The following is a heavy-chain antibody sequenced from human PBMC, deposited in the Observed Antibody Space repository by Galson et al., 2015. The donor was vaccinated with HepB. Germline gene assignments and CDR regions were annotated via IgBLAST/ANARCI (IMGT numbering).Heavy chain of an antibody. V-gene: IGHV3-30*18. D-gene: IGHD2-21*02. CDR3: AKRYCGGDCYLTGDFDL. CDR2: ISYDGSNK. J-gene: IGHJ2*01. Sequence: SLRLSCAASGFTFSSYGMHWVRQAPGKGLEWVAVISYDGSNKYYADSVKGRFTISRDNSKNTLYLQMNSLRAEDTAVYYCAKRYCGGDCYLTGDFDLWGRGTLVTVSS. CDR1: GFTFSSYG.